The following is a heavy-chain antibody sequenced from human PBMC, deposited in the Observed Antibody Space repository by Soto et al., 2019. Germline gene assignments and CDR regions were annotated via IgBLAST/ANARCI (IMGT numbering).Heavy chain of an antibody. CDR3: AKEVVVAATGSYYYYGMDV. J-gene: IGHJ6*02. V-gene: IGHV1-18*04. Sequence: GPVKVSCKASGYTFTSYGISWVRQAPGQGLEWMGWISAYNGNTNHAQKLQGRVTMTTDTSTSTAYMELRSLRSDDTAVYYCAKEVVVAATGSYYYYGMDVWGQGTTVTVSS. CDR2: ISAYNGNT. CDR1: GYTFTSYG. D-gene: IGHD2-15*01.